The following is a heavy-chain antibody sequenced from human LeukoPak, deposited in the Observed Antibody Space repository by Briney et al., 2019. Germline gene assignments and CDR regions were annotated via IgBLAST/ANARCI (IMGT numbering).Heavy chain of an antibody. CDR2: ISGSGGST. V-gene: IGHV3-23*01. CDR3: AKDLGVVVPAAIGY. CDR1: GFTFSSDA. Sequence: GGSLRLSCAASGFTFSSDAMSWVRQAPGKGLEWVSAISGSGGSTYYADSVKGRFTISRDNSKNTLSLQMNSLRAEDTAVYYCAKDLGVVVPAAIGYWGQGTLVTVSS. D-gene: IGHD2-2*01. J-gene: IGHJ4*02.